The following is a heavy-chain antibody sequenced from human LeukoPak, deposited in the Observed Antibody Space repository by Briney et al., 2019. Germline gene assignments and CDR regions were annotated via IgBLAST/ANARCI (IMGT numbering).Heavy chain of an antibody. CDR1: GFTFSSYG. CDR2: ISYDGSNK. J-gene: IGHJ5*02. CDR3: AKDLAAASPSGFDP. V-gene: IGHV3-30*18. Sequence: GGSLRLSCAASGFTFSSYGMHWVRQAPGKGLEWVAVISYDGSNKYYADSVKGRFTISRDNSKNTLYLQMNSLRAEDTAEYYCAKDLAAASPSGFDPWGQGTLVTVSS.